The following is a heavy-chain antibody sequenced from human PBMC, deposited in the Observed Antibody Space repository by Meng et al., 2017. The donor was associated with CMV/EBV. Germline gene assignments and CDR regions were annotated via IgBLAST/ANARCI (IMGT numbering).Heavy chain of an antibody. D-gene: IGHD6-13*01. CDR1: GGSVSSGSYY. CDR3: ARWARSSSRIDY. CDR2: IYYSGST. V-gene: IGHV4-61*01. J-gene: IGHJ4*02. Sequence: PGGSLRLSCTVSGGSVSSGSYYWSWIRQPPGKGLEWIGYIYYSGSTNYNPSLKSRVTISVDTSKNQFSLKLSSVTAADTAVYYCARWARSSSRIDYWGQGTLVTVSS.